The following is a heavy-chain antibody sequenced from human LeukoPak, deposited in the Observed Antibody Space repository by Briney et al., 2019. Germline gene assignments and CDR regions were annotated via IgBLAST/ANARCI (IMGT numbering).Heavy chain of an antibody. D-gene: IGHD6-19*01. J-gene: IGHJ4*02. CDR2: IKSKTDGGTT. CDR1: GFAFSNAW. Sequence: GSLRLSCAAPGFAFSNAWMSWVRQAPGKGLEWVGRIKSKTDGGTTDYAAPVKGRFTISRDDSINMLYLQMNSLKTDDTAGYYCTTGLFSSGWYEDYWGQGTLVTVSS. V-gene: IGHV3-15*01. CDR3: TTGLFSSGWYEDY.